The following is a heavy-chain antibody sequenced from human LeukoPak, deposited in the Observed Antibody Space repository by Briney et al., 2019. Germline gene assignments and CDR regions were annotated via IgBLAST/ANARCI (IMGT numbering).Heavy chain of an antibody. Sequence: GGSLRLSCAASGFTFSNYDMHWVRQAPGKGLEWVAFIRSDGSNKYYADSVKGRFTISRDNSKNTLYLQMNSLRSEDTAVYHCYYEGYWGQGTLVTVSS. CDR2: IRSDGSNK. CDR1: GFTFSNYD. CDR3: YYEGY. V-gene: IGHV3-30*02. D-gene: IGHD3-16*01. J-gene: IGHJ4*02.